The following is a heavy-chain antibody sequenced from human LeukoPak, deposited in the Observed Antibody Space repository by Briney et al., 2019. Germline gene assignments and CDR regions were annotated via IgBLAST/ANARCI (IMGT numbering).Heavy chain of an antibody. Sequence: ASVKVSCKASGGTFSSYAISWVRQAPGQGLEWMGRIIPIFGTANYAQKFQGRVTITTDESTSTAYMELSSLRSEDTAVYYCASDILDYYDSSARTDYWGQGTLVTVSS. CDR1: GGTFSSYA. CDR2: IIPIFGTA. CDR3: ASDILDYYDSSARTDY. D-gene: IGHD3-22*01. J-gene: IGHJ4*02. V-gene: IGHV1-69*05.